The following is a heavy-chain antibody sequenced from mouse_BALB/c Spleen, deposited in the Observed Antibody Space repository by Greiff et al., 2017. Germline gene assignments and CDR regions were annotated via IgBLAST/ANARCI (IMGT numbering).Heavy chain of an antibody. V-gene: IGHV5-9-3*01. Sequence: EVQGVESGGDLVKPGGSLKLSCAASGFTFSSYAMSWVRQTPEKRLEWVATISSGGSYTYYPDSVKGRFTISRDNAKNTLYLQMSSLRSEDTAMYYCARDYYGSSYVGPMDYWGQGTSVTVSS. D-gene: IGHD1-1*01. CDR3: ARDYYGSSYVGPMDY. CDR2: ISSGGSYT. CDR1: GFTFSSYA. J-gene: IGHJ4*01.